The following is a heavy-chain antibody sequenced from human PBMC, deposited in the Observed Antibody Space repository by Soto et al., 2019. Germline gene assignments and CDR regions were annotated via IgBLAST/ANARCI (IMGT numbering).Heavy chain of an antibody. Sequence: SCKASGYTFTGYYMHWVRQAPGQGLEWMGWINPNSGGTNYAQKFQGRVTMTRDTSISTAYMELSRLRSDDTAVYYCARAFGSGSYGYYYGTDVWGQGTTVTVSS. CDR2: INPNSGGT. D-gene: IGHD3-10*01. CDR1: GYTFTGYY. J-gene: IGHJ6*02. V-gene: IGHV1-2*02. CDR3: ARAFGSGSYGYYYGTDV.